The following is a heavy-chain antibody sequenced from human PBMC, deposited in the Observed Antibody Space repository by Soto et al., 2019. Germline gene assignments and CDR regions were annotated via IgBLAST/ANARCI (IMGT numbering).Heavy chain of an antibody. D-gene: IGHD4-17*01. CDR3: AKRTVGWYFDL. J-gene: IGHJ2*01. Sequence: EVQLLESGGGLVQPGGSLRLSCAASGFTFSSYAMNWVRQAPGKGLEWVSVISGSGGSTYYADSVKGRFTISRDNAKNTLYLLMNSMRAEDTAVYYCAKRTVGWYFDLWFRGNLVTVSS. CDR1: GFTFSSYA. V-gene: IGHV3-23*01. CDR2: ISGSGGST.